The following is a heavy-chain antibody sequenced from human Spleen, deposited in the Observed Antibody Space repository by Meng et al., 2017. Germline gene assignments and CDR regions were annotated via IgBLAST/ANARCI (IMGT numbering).Heavy chain of an antibody. V-gene: IGHV5-51*01. Sequence: GGSLRLSCKGSGYSFTTNWIGWVRQMPGKGLEWMGIIYPGDPDTRYSPSFRGQVTISADTSIRTAYLQWSSLKASDTAMYFYARPGPNFDGLLGGVDAFDIWGQGTMVTVSS. J-gene: IGHJ3*02. D-gene: IGHD3-9*01. CDR3: ARPGPNFDGLLGGVDAFDI. CDR2: IYPGDPDT. CDR1: GYSFTTNW.